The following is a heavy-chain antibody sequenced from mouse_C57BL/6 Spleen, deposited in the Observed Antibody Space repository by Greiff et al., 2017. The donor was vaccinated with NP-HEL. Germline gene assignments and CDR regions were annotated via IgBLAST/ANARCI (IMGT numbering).Heavy chain of an antibody. CDR1: GYTFTSYW. D-gene: IGHD1-1*01. CDR3: ARGSSSPLFDY. CDR2: IDPSDSYT. Sequence: VQLQQPGAELVKPGASVKLSCKASGYTFTSYWMQWVKQRPGQGLEWIGEIDPSDSYTNYNQKFKGKATLTVDTSSSTAYMQLSSLTSEDSAVYYCARGSSSPLFDYWGQGTTLTVSS. V-gene: IGHV1-50*01. J-gene: IGHJ2*01.